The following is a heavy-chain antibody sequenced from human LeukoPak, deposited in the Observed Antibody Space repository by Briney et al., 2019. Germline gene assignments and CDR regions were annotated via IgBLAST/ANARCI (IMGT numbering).Heavy chain of an antibody. V-gene: IGHV1-8*01. D-gene: IGHD3-3*01. CDR1: GYTFTSYD. CDR2: MNPNSGNT. Sequence: ASVKVSCKASGYTFTSYDINWVRQATGQGLEWMGWMNPNSGNTGYAQKFQGRVTMTRNTYISTAYTELSSLRSEDTAVYYCARDVGAYDFWSGYSRGYYYYMDVWGKGTTVTVSS. J-gene: IGHJ6*03. CDR3: ARDVGAYDFWSGYSRGYYYYMDV.